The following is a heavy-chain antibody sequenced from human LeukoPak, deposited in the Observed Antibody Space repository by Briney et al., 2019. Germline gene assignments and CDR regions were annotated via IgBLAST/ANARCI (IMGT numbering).Heavy chain of an antibody. CDR3: ARSRGVPAAAFDY. Sequence: GASVKVSCKASGYTFTSYAMHWVRQAPGQRLEWMGWINAGNGNTKYSQKFRGRVTITRDTSASTAYMELSSLRSGDTAVYYCARSRGVPAAAFDYWGQGTLVTVSS. J-gene: IGHJ4*02. CDR1: GYTFTSYA. D-gene: IGHD2-2*01. V-gene: IGHV1-3*01. CDR2: INAGNGNT.